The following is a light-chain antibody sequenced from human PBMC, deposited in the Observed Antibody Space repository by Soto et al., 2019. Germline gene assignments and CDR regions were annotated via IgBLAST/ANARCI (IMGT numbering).Light chain of an antibody. V-gene: IGLV1-44*01. CDR3: AAWDDSLNGPV. CDR2: SNN. J-gene: IGLJ2*01. Sequence: QSVLTQPPSASGTPGQRVTISCSGSSSNIGSNTVNWYQQLPGTAPKLLIYSNNQRHSGVPDRFSGSKSGTSASLDISGLQSEDEDYYYCAAWDDSLNGPVFGGGTKLTVL. CDR1: SSNIGSNT.